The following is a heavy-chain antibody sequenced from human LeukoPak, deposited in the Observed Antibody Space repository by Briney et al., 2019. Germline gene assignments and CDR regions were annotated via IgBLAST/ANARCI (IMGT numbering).Heavy chain of an antibody. CDR3: ARVAAAVPDQ. CDR2: IKQDGSEM. Sequence: GGSLRLSCPASGFTFTTYWMSWVRQTPGKGLEWVANIKQDGSEMYYMDSVKGRFTISRDNAKNSLYLQMSSLTPEDTAVYYCARVAAAVPDQWGRGTLVTVSS. V-gene: IGHV3-7*04. D-gene: IGHD6-13*01. CDR1: GFTFTTYW. J-gene: IGHJ5*02.